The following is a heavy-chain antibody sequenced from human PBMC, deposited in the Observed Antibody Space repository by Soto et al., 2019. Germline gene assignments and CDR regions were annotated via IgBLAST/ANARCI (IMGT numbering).Heavy chain of an antibody. CDR1: GGTFSSYA. CDR2: IIPIFGTA. V-gene: IGHV1-69*01. Sequence: QVQLVQSGAEVKKPGSSVKVSCKASGGTFSSYAISWVRQAPGQGLEWMGGIIPIFGTANYAQKFQGRVTITADDSTSTAYMELSSLRSEDTAVYYCARDYYDSSGYYGEDYYYGMDVWGQGTTVTVSS. CDR3: ARDYYDSSGYYGEDYYYGMDV. J-gene: IGHJ6*02. D-gene: IGHD3-22*01.